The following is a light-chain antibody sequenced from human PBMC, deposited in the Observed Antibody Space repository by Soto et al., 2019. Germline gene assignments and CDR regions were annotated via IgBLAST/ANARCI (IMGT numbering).Light chain of an antibody. Sequence: EIVLTQSPGTLPLSPGERATLSCRASLSVASNYLAWYQQKPGQAPRLLIYAASGRATGIPDRFSGSGAATDLTLTISRLVLVDIAVYYCQQYGSAPWTCGQGTKVEIK. J-gene: IGKJ1*01. CDR1: LSVASNY. CDR3: QQYGSAPWT. CDR2: AAS. V-gene: IGKV3-20*01.